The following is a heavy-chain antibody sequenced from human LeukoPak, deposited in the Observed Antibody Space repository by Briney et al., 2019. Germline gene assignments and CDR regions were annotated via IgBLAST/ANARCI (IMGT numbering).Heavy chain of an antibody. CDR2: IYTSGST. CDR3: ARLSGRRGLYYYDRSGYYYFDY. CDR1: GGSISSYY. Sequence: SETLSLTCTVSGGSISSYYWSWIRQPAGEGLEWIGRIYTSGSTNYNLSLKSRVTMSVDTSNNQFSLKLSSVTAADTAEYYCARLSGRRGLYYYDRSGYYYFDYWCQGTLVTVTS. J-gene: IGHJ4*02. D-gene: IGHD3-22*01. V-gene: IGHV4-4*07.